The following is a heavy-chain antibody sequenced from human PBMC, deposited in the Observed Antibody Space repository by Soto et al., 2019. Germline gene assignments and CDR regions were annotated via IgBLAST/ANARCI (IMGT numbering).Heavy chain of an antibody. Sequence: GLDLEWLALIYWDDDKRYSPSLKSRLTITKDTSKNQVVLTMTNMDPVDTATYYRAHSNIVATITAQAFDIWGQGTMVTVSS. CDR3: AHSNIVATITAQAFDI. CDR2: IYWDDDK. V-gene: IGHV2-5*02. D-gene: IGHD5-12*01. J-gene: IGHJ3*02.